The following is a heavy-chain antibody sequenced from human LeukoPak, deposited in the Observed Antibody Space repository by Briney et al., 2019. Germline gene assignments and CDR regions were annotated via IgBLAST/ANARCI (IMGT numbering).Heavy chain of an antibody. CDR2: IWYDGGNK. CDR3: AREFTIDPPDG. D-gene: IGHD3-10*01. J-gene: IGHJ4*02. V-gene: IGHV3-33*01. Sequence: SGGSLRLSCAASGFIFSSYGMHWVRQAPGKGLEWVAVIWYDGGNKYYADSVKGRFTISRDNSRNTLYVQMNSLRAEDTAVYYCAREFTIDPPDGWGQGTLVTVSS. CDR1: GFIFSSYG.